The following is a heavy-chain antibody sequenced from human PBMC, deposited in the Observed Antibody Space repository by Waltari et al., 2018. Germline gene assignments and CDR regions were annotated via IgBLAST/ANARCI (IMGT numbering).Heavy chain of an antibody. V-gene: IGHV3-64*01. Sequence: EVQLVESGGGLVQPGGSLRLSCAASGFTFSSYAMHWVRQAPGKGLDYVSAISSNGGSTYYANAVKVRFTSSRDNSKNTLYLQMGSLRAEDMAVYYCASSWSGYYTGIRPFFDYWGQGTLVTVSS. CDR1: GFTFSSYA. J-gene: IGHJ4*02. D-gene: IGHD3-3*01. CDR2: ISSNGGST. CDR3: ASSWSGYYTGIRPFFDY.